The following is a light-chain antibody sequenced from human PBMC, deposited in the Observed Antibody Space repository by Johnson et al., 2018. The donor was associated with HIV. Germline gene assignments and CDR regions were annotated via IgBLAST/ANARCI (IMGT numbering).Light chain of an antibody. CDR2: ENN. CDR3: ATWDSSLSGGV. V-gene: IGLV1-51*02. Sequence: QSVLTQPPSVSAAPGQKVTISCSGSSSNIGNNYVSWYQQLPGTAPKLLIYENNKRPLGIPDRFSGSESGTSATLGITGLQTGDEADFYCATWDSSLSGGVFGTGTKVTVL. CDR1: SSNIGNNY. J-gene: IGLJ1*01.